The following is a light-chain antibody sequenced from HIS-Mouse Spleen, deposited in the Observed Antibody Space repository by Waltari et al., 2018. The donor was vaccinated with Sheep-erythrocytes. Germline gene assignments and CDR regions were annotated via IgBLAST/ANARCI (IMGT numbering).Light chain of an antibody. CDR2: SNN. Sequence: QSVLTQPPSASGTPGQRVTISCSGSSSNIGRNPVNLYQQLPGTAPKLLIYSNNQRPSGVPDRFSGSKSGTSASLAISGLQSEDEADYYCAAWDDSLNGPVFGGGTKLTVL. CDR1: SSNIGRNP. J-gene: IGLJ3*02. CDR3: AAWDDSLNGPV. V-gene: IGLV1-44*01.